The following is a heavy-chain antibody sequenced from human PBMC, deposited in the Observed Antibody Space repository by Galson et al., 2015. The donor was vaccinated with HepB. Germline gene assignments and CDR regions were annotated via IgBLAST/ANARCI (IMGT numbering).Heavy chain of an antibody. CDR3: AKGAVVGTTMPYYFDY. J-gene: IGHJ4*02. Sequence: SLRLSCATFGFTFSRYAMSWVRQAPGKGLEWVSGMSGTGGTTFYSDSVKGRFTISRDNSKNTLYLQMNSLRVEETAVYYCAKGAVVGTTMPYYFDYWGQGTQVTVSS. CDR2: MSGTGGTT. CDR1: GFTFSRYA. D-gene: IGHD2-21*02. V-gene: IGHV3-23*01.